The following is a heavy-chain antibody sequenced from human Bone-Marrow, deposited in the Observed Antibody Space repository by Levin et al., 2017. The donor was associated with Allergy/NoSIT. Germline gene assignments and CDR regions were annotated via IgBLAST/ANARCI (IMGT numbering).Heavy chain of an antibody. Sequence: GESLKISCEASGFSFSSYGMHWVRQAPGKGLEWVAVTSHDGSTEYYLDSVKGRFTISIDSSKHTVYLQMKSLRPEDTAVYYCAKDRDLRQWQPLTYYFYGMDVWGQGTTVTVSS. D-gene: IGHD6-19*01. CDR2: TSHDGSTE. CDR3: AKDRDLRQWQPLTYYFYGMDV. J-gene: IGHJ6*02. CDR1: GFSFSSYG. V-gene: IGHV3-30*18.